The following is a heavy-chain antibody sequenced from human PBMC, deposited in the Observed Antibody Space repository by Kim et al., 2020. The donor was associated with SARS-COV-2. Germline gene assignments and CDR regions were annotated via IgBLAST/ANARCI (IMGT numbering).Heavy chain of an antibody. V-gene: IGHV1-2*02. D-gene: IGHD4-17*01. CDR1: GYTFTGYY. CDR3: ARWPDTVTTPYGMDV. Sequence: ASVKVSCKASGYTFTGYYMHWVRQAPGQGLEWMGWINPNSGGTNYAQKFQGRVTMTRDTSISTAYMELSRLRSDDTAVYYCARWPDTVTTPYGMDVWGQGTTVTVSS. J-gene: IGHJ6*02. CDR2: INPNSGGT.